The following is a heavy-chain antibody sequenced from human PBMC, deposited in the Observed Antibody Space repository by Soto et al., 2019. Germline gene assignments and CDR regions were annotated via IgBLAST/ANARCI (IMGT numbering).Heavy chain of an antibody. Sequence: GGSLRLSCSASGLSLNDYAMHWVRQAAGKGLKYVSSISSNGVSTYYADSVKGRFTISRDNSKNTLYLQMNSLRVEDTAVYYCVKDRFVNYWGQGALVTVSS. V-gene: IGHV3-64D*06. CDR3: VKDRFVNY. CDR2: ISSNGVST. J-gene: IGHJ4*02. CDR1: GLSLNDYA. D-gene: IGHD3-3*01.